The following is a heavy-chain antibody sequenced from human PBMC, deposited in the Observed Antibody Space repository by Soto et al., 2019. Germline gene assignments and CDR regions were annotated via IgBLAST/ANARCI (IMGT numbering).Heavy chain of an antibody. D-gene: IGHD3-22*01. CDR1: GYRFINYW. J-gene: IGHJ4*02. CDR2: INPGDSDT. Sequence: PGESLKISCKGSGYRFINYWIGWVRQMPGKGLEWMGIINPGDSDTRYSPSFQGQVTISADKSINTAYLQWSSLRASDTAMYYCARDSSGYHFDYWGQGTLVTVSS. V-gene: IGHV5-51*01. CDR3: ARDSSGYHFDY.